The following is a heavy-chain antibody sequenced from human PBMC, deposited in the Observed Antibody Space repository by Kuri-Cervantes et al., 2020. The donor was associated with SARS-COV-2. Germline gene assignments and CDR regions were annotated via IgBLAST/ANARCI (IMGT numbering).Heavy chain of an antibody. CDR1: GGSINSYY. D-gene: IGHD3-10*01. CDR3: AREASKSSITMVRGVISGGVDY. V-gene: IGHV4-4*08. J-gene: IGHJ4*02. CDR2: ISSSGST. Sequence: SETLSLTCTVSGGSINSYYWNWIRQPPGKGLEWIGYISSSGSTNYNPSLKSRVTISVDTSKNQFSLKLSSVTAADTAVYYCAREASKSSITMVRGVISGGVDYWGQGTLVTVSS.